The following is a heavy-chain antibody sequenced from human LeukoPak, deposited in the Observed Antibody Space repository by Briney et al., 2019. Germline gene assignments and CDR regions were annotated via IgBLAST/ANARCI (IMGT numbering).Heavy chain of an antibody. Sequence: GGSLRLSCAASGFTFSSYGMHWVRQAPGKGLEWVAVIWYDGSNKYYADSVKGRFTISRDKSKNTLYLQMNSLRAEDTAVYYCARDASGAGAAHDAFDIWGQGTMVTVSS. CDR3: ARDASGAGAAHDAFDI. V-gene: IGHV3-33*01. CDR2: IWYDGSNK. D-gene: IGHD6-19*01. J-gene: IGHJ3*02. CDR1: GFTFSSYG.